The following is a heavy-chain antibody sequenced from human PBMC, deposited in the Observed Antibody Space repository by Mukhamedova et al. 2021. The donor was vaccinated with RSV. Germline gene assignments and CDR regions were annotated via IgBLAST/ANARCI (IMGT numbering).Heavy chain of an antibody. D-gene: IGHD3-22*01. Sequence: GVRQAPGQGLEWMGWINTNTGNPTYAQGFTGRFVFSLDTSVSTAYLQISSLKAEDTAVYYCARDGIGSYYYDSSGPGDYWGQGTLVT. V-gene: IGHV7-4-1*02. CDR3: ARDGIGSYYYDSSGPGDY. J-gene: IGHJ4*02. CDR2: INTNTGNP.